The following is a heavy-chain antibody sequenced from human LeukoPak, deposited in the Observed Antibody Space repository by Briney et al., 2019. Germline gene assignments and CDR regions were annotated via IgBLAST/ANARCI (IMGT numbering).Heavy chain of an antibody. CDR2: INKDGSEK. V-gene: IGHV3-7*01. CDR3: ARRYCSDGSCYSIDY. CDR1: GFTFSSYA. Sequence: GGSLRLSCAASGFTFSSYAMSWVRQAPGKGLEWVANINKDGSEKYYVDSVRGRFTISRDNSLYLQMNSLRAEDTAVYYCARRYCSDGSCYSIDYWGQGTLVTVSS. D-gene: IGHD2-15*01. J-gene: IGHJ4*02.